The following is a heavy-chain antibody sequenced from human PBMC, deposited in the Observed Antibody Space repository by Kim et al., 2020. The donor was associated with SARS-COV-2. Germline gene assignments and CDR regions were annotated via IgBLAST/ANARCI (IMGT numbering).Heavy chain of an antibody. Sequence: ASVKVSCKASGYTFTSYGISWVRQAPGQGLEWMGWISPYNGNTKYAQKLQGRVTMSTDTSTTTASLGLGGRGPEDTAGYYFRGEGAWLNTWARGTRFT. CDR3: RGEGAWLNT. J-gene: IGHJ5*02. V-gene: IGHV1-18*01. CDR1: GYTFTSYG. D-gene: IGHD3-10*01. CDR2: ISPYNGNT.